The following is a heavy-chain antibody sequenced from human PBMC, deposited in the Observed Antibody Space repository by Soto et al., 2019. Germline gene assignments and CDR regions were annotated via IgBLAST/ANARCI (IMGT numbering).Heavy chain of an antibody. V-gene: IGHV3-15*01. D-gene: IGHD1-26*01. CDR3: ATASRGRWATSIDY. CDR1: GFTFSKAW. J-gene: IGHJ4*02. CDR2: IKSKSYGETT. Sequence: EVQVVESGGGLVKPGRSLRLSCAASGFTFSKAWMNWVRQAPGKGLEWVGRIKSKSYGETTYYAAPVKGRFTISRDDSKNTLYLQMNNLETEDTALYYCATASRGRWATSIDYWGKGTLVTVSS.